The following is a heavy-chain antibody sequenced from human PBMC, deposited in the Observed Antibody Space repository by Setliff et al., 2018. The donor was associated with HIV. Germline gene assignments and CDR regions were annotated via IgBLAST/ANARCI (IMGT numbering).Heavy chain of an antibody. Sequence: LSLSCTASGFAFESYAMHWVRQAPGKGLEWVSGISWSSSYIYYADSVKGRFTISRDNAKNSLYLQMNNLKTEDTAVYHCTRGYSGVAIYAFDIWGQGTVVTVSS. J-gene: IGHJ3*02. CDR1: GFAFESYA. V-gene: IGHV3-9*01. CDR3: TRGYSGVAIYAFDI. CDR2: ISWSSSYI. D-gene: IGHD5-12*01.